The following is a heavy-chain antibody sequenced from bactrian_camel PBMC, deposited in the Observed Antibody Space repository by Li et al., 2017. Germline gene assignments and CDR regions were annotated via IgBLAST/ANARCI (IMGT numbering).Heavy chain of an antibody. Sequence: DVQLVESGGGSALAGGSVRLSCAASGYTFNTYSWFRQAPGQEREGVAAIYLGGGSTYYADAVKGRFTISQDNAKNTLYLEMDSLKPEDTAMYYCGTNTYCRGSYCCNHDFSVWGQGTQVTVS. V-gene: IGHV3S31*01. CDR3: GTNTYCRGSYCCNHDFSV. D-gene: IGHD2*01. J-gene: IGHJ4*01. CDR2: IYLGGGST. CDR1: GYTFNTY.